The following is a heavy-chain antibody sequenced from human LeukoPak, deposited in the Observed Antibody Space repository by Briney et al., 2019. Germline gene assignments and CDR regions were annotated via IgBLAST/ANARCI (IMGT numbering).Heavy chain of an antibody. CDR1: GYTFTSYG. D-gene: IGHD6-13*01. CDR2: ISAYNGNT. CDR3: ARIYSSSWYHWFDP. J-gene: IGHJ5*02. Sequence: ASVKVSCKASGYTFTSYGISWVRQAPGQGLEWMGWISAYNGNTNYAQKLQGRVTMTTDTSTSTAYMELRSLRSDDTAVYYCARIYSSSWYHWFDPWGQGTLVTVSS. V-gene: IGHV1-18*01.